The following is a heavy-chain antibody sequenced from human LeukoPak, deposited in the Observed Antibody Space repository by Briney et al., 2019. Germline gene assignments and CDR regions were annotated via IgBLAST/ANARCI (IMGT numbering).Heavy chain of an antibody. D-gene: IGHD3-10*01. V-gene: IGHV3-30*02. CDR2: IRYDGSNK. CDR3: ARVLWFGEYAFDY. CDR1: GFTFSSYG. J-gene: IGHJ4*02. Sequence: GGSLRLSCAASGFTFSSYGMHWVRQAPGKGLEWVAFIRYDGSNKYYADSVKGRFTISRDNSKNTLYLLMNGLSPEDTAVYYCARVLWFGEYAFDYWGQGTLVTVSS.